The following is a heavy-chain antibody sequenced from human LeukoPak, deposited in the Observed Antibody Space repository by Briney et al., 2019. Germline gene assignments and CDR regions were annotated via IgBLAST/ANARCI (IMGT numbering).Heavy chain of an antibody. J-gene: IGHJ4*02. CDR2: IYHSGST. CDR1: GGSISSGGYS. CDR3: ARHPLSYGSGSFDY. Sequence: SETLSLTCAVSGGSISSGGYSWSWIRQPPGKGLEWIGYIYHSGSTYYNPSLKSRVTISVDRSKNQFSLKLSSVTAADTAVYYCARHPLSYGSGSFDYWGQGTLVTVSS. V-gene: IGHV4-30-2*01. D-gene: IGHD3-10*01.